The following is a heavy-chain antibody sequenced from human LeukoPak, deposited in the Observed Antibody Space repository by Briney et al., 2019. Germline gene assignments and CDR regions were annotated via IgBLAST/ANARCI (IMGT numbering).Heavy chain of an antibody. Sequence: ASETLSLTCAVYGGSFSGYYWSWIRQPPGKGLEWIGEINHSGSTNYNPSLKSRVTISVDTSKNQFSLKLSSVTAADTAVYYCARGVGDYCRNAFDIWGQGTMVTVSS. J-gene: IGHJ3*02. V-gene: IGHV4-34*01. CDR1: GGSFSGYY. CDR2: INHSGST. CDR3: ARGVGDYCRNAFDI. D-gene: IGHD4-17*01.